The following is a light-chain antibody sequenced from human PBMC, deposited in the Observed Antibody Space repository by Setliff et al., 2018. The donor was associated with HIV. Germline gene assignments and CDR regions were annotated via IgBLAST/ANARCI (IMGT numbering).Light chain of an antibody. CDR1: STDVGTYNL. CDR3: CSYASGSTSLFV. CDR2: EVS. V-gene: IGLV2-23*02. J-gene: IGLJ1*01. Sequence: QSALTQPASVSGSPGQSITISCTGTSTDVGTYNLVSWYRQHPGKAPKVMIYEVSKRPSGISNRFSGSKSGNTASLTISGLQPEDESDYYCCSYASGSTSLFVFGTGTKVTVL.